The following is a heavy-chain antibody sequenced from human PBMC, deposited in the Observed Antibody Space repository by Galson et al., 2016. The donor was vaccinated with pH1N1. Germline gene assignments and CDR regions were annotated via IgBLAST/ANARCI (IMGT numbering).Heavy chain of an antibody. Sequence: SLRLSCAASGFSFIASGMHWVRQIPGMGLEWVAFIRYGGSDTYYLDSVKGRFTISRDNSKNTLYLQMNSLRTEDTSVYYCAKDFGDFNGRFDYWGQGTLVSVSS. CDR1: GFSFIASG. J-gene: IGHJ4*02. V-gene: IGHV3-30*02. CDR2: IRYGGSDT. CDR3: AKDFGDFNGRFDY. D-gene: IGHD4-17*01.